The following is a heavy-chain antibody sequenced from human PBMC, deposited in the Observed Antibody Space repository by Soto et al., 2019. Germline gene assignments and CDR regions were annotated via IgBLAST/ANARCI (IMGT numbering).Heavy chain of an antibody. CDR2: IYPGDSDT. V-gene: IGHV5-51*01. CDR3: ARQGSNGAYYYYGMDV. Sequence: GESLKISCKGSGYRFSSYWTAWVRQMPGKGLEWMGIIYPGDSDTRYSPSFEGQVTISADKSNSTAYLQWSSLKASDTAMYYCARQGSNGAYYYYGMDVWGQGTTVTVSS. D-gene: IGHD3-16*01. J-gene: IGHJ6*01. CDR1: GYRFSSYW.